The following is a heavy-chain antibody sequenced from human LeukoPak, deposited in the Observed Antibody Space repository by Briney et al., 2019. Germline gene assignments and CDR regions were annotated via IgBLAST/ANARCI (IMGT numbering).Heavy chain of an antibody. CDR2: IEKTGSYV. CDR3: AREGVGIKDLDY. D-gene: IGHD1-26*01. Sequence: PGGSLRLSCAASRFTFSDFYMTWIRQAPGKGLEWVSSIEKTGSYVYHVDSVRGRFTISRDNAKNSLYLQMNSLRAEDTAVYYCAREGVGIKDLDYWGQGTLVTVSS. CDR1: RFTFSDFY. J-gene: IGHJ4*02. V-gene: IGHV3-11*04.